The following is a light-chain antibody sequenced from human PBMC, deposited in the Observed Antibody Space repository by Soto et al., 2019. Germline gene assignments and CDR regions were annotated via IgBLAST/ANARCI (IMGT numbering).Light chain of an antibody. Sequence: QSALTQPASVSGSPGQSITISCTGTSSDIGDNYISWYQQHPGKAPKLMIYDVNNRPSGVSNRFSGSKSGNTASLTISGLHVEDEADYYCNSYTTSSTLVFGTGTKRTVL. J-gene: IGLJ1*01. CDR2: DVN. V-gene: IGLV2-14*01. CDR3: NSYTTSSTLV. CDR1: SSDIGDNY.